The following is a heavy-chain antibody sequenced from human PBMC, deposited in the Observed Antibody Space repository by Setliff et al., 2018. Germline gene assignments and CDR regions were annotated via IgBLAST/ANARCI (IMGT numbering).Heavy chain of an antibody. CDR1: GGTFSSYA. CDR3: ARDLIDPDYGDYLSFYYYGMDV. CDR2: IIPIFGTA. Sequence: ASVKVSCKASGGTFSSYAISWVRQAPGQGLEWMGGIIPIFGTANYAQKFQGRVTITADEPTSTAYMELSSLRSEDTAVYYCARDLIDPDYGDYLSFYYYGMDVWGQGTTVTVSS. V-gene: IGHV1-69*13. J-gene: IGHJ6*02. D-gene: IGHD4-17*01.